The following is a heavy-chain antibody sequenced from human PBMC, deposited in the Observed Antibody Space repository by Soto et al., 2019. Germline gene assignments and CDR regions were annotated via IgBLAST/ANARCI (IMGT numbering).Heavy chain of an antibody. Sequence: VASVTVSCKASGYTFTSYYMHSVQQAPGQGLEWMGIINPSGGSTSYAQKFQGRVTMTRDTSTSTVYMELSSLRSEDTAVYYCARDLPHYYDSSGYAHWGQGTLVTVYS. D-gene: IGHD3-22*01. J-gene: IGHJ4*02. V-gene: IGHV1-46*01. CDR2: INPSGGST. CDR3: ARDLPHYYDSSGYAH. CDR1: GYTFTSYY.